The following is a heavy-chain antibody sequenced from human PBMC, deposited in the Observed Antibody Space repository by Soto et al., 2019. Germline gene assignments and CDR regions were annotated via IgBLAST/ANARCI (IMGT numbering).Heavy chain of an antibody. D-gene: IGHD2-2*01. Sequence: GGSLRLSCAASGFTFSSYWMHWVRQAPGKGLVWVSRINSDGSSTSYADSVKGRFTISRDNAKNTLYLQMNSLRAEDTAVYYCARDPQTTQDIVVVPASGNYGMDVWGQGTTVTVSS. CDR1: GFTFSSYW. CDR3: ARDPQTTQDIVVVPASGNYGMDV. CDR2: INSDGSST. J-gene: IGHJ6*02. V-gene: IGHV3-74*01.